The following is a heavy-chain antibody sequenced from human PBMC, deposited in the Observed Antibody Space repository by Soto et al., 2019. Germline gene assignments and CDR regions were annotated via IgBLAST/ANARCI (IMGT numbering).Heavy chain of an antibody. CDR2: ISYDGSDK. Sequence: QVQLVESGGGVVQPERSLRLSCAASGFTFSSYGMHWVRQAPGKGLEWVALISYDGSDKYYADSVKGRFTISRDNSKNTLSLQMNSLRVEDTAVYYCGAGQYFSDYWGQGTLGTVSS. V-gene: IGHV3-30*03. CDR1: GFTFSSYG. CDR3: GAGQYFSDY. D-gene: IGHD6-13*01. J-gene: IGHJ4*02.